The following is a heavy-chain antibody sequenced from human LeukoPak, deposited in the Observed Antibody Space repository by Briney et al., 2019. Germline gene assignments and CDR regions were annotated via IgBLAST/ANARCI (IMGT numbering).Heavy chain of an antibody. CDR3: AREIRRDGYNFSPTGY. CDR2: IIPIFGTA. Sequence: SVKVSCKASGGTFSSYAISWVRQAPGQGLEWMGRIIPIFGTANYAQKFQGRVTIATDESTSTAYMELSSLRSEDTAVYYCAREIRRDGYNFSPTGYWGQGTLVTVSS. CDR1: GGTFSSYA. V-gene: IGHV1-69*05. D-gene: IGHD5-24*01. J-gene: IGHJ4*02.